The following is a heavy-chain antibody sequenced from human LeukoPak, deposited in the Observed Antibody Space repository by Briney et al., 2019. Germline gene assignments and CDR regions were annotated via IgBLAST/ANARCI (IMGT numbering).Heavy chain of an antibody. D-gene: IGHD3-9*01. J-gene: IGHJ4*02. V-gene: IGHV1-18*01. CDR2: ISAYNGNT. CDR3: ARSGILTGYYQIDY. Sequence: GASVKVSCKASGYTFTNYGISWVRQAPGQGLEWMGWISAYNGNTNYAQKLQGRVTMTTDTSTSTAYMELRSLRSDDTAVYYCARSGILTGYYQIDYWGQGTLVTVSS. CDR1: GYTFTNYG.